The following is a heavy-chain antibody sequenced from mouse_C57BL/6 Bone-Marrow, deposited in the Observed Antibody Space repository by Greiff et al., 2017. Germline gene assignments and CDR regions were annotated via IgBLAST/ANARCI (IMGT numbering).Heavy chain of an antibody. CDR2: LDPSDSYT. V-gene: IGHV1-50*01. CDR3: ARSTMITTGYYYAMDY. D-gene: IGHD2-4*01. J-gene: IGHJ4*01. Sequence: QVQLQQPGAELVKPGASVKLSCKASGYTFTSYWMQWVKQRPGQGLEWIGELDPSDSYTNYNQKFKGKATLTVDTSSSTAYMQLSSLTSEDSAVYYCARSTMITTGYYYAMDYWGQGTSVTVSS. CDR1: GYTFTSYW.